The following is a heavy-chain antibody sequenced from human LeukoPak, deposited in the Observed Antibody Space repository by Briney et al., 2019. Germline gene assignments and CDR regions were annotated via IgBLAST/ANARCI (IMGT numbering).Heavy chain of an antibody. Sequence: GGSLRLSCAASGFTFSDYYMSWIRQAPGKGLEWVSYISSSGSTIYYADSVKGRFTISRDNSKNTLYLQMNSLRAEDTAVYYCAKDPYMVRGVSAFDIWGQGTMVTVSS. J-gene: IGHJ3*02. D-gene: IGHD3-10*01. CDR2: ISSSGSTI. CDR3: AKDPYMVRGVSAFDI. CDR1: GFTFSDYY. V-gene: IGHV3-11*04.